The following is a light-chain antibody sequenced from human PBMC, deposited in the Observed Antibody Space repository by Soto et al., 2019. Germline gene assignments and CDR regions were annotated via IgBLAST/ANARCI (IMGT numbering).Light chain of an antibody. CDR2: DAS. CDR3: QQYKSYWT. CDR1: QDIGND. J-gene: IGKJ1*01. Sequence: DIQMTQSPSTLSASVGDRVTITCRSSQDIGNDLGWDQQKPGKAPKLLISDASSLETGVPSRFSGSGSGTEFTLTINSLQPDDFATYYCQQYKSYWTFGQGTKVDIK. V-gene: IGKV1-5*01.